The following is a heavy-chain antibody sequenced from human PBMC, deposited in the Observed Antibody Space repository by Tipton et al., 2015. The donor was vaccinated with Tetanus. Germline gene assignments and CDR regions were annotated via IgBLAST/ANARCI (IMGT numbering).Heavy chain of an antibody. V-gene: IGHV3-30*18. D-gene: IGHD3-3*01. CDR3: AKDLEWSFDY. CDR2: ISYDGINI. CDR1: GFTFSTYG. J-gene: IGHJ4*02. Sequence: SLRLSCAASGFTFSTYGIHWVRQAPGKGLEWVALISYDGINIHYGGSVKGRFTISRDYSKNTVFLDMSNLRAEDTALYYCAKDLEWSFDYWGQGTRVTVSS.